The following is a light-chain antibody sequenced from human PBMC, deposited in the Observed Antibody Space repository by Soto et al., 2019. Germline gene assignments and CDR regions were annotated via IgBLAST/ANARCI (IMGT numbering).Light chain of an antibody. Sequence: QSALTQPASVSGTPGRSITISCTETSSDIGSYNLVSWYQQHPGKAPKLIINEVSKRPSGISDRFSGSKSGNTASLTISGLQTEDEADYYCCSYAGSSTLGFGGGTKVTVL. CDR2: EVS. CDR3: CSYAGSSTLG. CDR1: SSDIGSYNL. J-gene: IGLJ2*01. V-gene: IGLV2-23*02.